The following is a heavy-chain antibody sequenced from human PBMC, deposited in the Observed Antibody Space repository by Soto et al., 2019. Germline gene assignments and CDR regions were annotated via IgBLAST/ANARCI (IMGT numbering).Heavy chain of an antibody. V-gene: IGHV4-31*03. D-gene: IGHD6-6*01. CDR3: ARAFSSSSAVDL. J-gene: IGHJ5*02. CDR1: GESISSGGYY. Sequence: QVQLQESGPGLVKPSQTLSLTCTVSGESISSGGYYWSWIRHHPGKGLEWIGYIYDSESAYYNPSFRSRVTISMDTSKNQFAMRLSSVTAADTAVYFCARAFSSSSAVDLWGQGTQVTVSS. CDR2: IYDSESA.